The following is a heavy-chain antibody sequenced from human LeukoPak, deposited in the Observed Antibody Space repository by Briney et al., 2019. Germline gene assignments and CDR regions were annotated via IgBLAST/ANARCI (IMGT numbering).Heavy chain of an antibody. CDR3: AREGRVVQDAFDI. J-gene: IGHJ3*02. CDR1: GFTFSSYG. Sequence: SGGSLRLSCAASGFTFSSYGMHWVRQAPGKGLEWVAVISYDGSNKYYADSVKGRFAISRDNSKNTLYLQMNGLRAEDTAVYYCAREGRVVQDAFDIWGQGTMVTVSS. CDR2: ISYDGSNK. V-gene: IGHV3-30*03. D-gene: IGHD3-3*01.